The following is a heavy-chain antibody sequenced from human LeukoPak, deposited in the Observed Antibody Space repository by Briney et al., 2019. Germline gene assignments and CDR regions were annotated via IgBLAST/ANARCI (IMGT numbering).Heavy chain of an antibody. Sequence: SVKVSCKASGYTFINYAIHWVRQAPGQGLEWMGGIIPIFGTANYAQKFQGRVTITADESTSTAYMELSSLRSEDTAVYYCASPLRGLRFGYYYGMDVWGQGTTVTVSS. V-gene: IGHV1-69*13. CDR2: IIPIFGTA. CDR3: ASPLRGLRFGYYYGMDV. D-gene: IGHD4-17*01. J-gene: IGHJ6*02. CDR1: GYTFINYA.